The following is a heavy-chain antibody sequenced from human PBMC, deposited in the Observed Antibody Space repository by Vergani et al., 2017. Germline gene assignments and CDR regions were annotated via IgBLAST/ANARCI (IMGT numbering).Heavy chain of an antibody. V-gene: IGHV3-21*01. CDR1: GFTFSSYS. D-gene: IGHD4-11*01. Sequence: EVQLVESGGGLVKPGGSLRLSCAASGFTFSSYSMNWVRQAPGKGLEWVSSISSSSSYIYYADSVKGRFTISRDNAKNSLYLQMNSLRAEDTAVYYCARDIIHDYSKESLRGFDYWGQGTLVTVSS. CDR2: ISSSSSYI. J-gene: IGHJ4*02. CDR3: ARDIIHDYSKESLRGFDY.